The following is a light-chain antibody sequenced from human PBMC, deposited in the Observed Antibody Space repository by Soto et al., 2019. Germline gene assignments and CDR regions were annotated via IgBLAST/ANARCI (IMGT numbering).Light chain of an antibody. CDR2: EVT. CDR3: SSYTSSSTLGV. CDR1: SSDVGGYNY. Sequence: QSALTQPASVSGSPGQSITISCTGTSSDVGGYNYVSWYQQLPGKAPKLMIYEVTGRPSGVSNRFSGSKSGNTASLTISGLQAEDEADYYCSSYTSSSTLGVFGTGTKLTVL. V-gene: IGLV2-14*01. J-gene: IGLJ1*01.